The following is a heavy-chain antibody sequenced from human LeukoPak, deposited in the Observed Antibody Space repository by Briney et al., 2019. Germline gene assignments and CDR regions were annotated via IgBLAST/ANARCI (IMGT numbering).Heavy chain of an antibody. J-gene: IGHJ4*02. V-gene: IGHV5-51*01. CDR2: IYPGDSDT. Sequence: GESLTISCKGSGYSFTSYWIGWVRQMPGKGLEWMGIIYPGDSDTRYSPSFQGQVTISADKSISTAYLQWSSLKASDTAMYYCARLGGRWLQLDRDFDYWGQGTLVTVSS. CDR1: GYSFTSYW. D-gene: IGHD5-24*01. CDR3: ARLGGRWLQLDRDFDY.